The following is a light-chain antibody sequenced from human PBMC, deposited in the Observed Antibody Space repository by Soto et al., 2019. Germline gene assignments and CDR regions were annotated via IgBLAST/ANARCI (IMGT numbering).Light chain of an antibody. Sequence: QSALTQPASVSGSPGQSITISCTGTSSDVGAYNYVSWYQQHPGKAPKLMIYEVSNRPSGVSNRFSGSKSGNTASLTISGLQAEDEADYYCSSYAGINNLVFGGGTKLTVL. V-gene: IGLV2-14*01. CDR2: EVS. CDR1: SSDVGAYNY. CDR3: SSYAGINNLV. J-gene: IGLJ2*01.